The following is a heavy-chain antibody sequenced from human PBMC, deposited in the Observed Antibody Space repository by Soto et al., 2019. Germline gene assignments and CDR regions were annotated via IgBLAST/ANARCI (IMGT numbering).Heavy chain of an antibody. Sequence: EVQLLESGGGLVQPGGSLRLSCVASGFSFSSYAMVWVRQAPGKGLEGVSVISARGGSSYLADTVKGRVTISRDNSKNRLSLEMNSLRAEDTAIYFCAKGSIEYSASVDNWGQGTLVLVSS. CDR2: ISARGGSS. CDR1: GFSFSSYA. V-gene: IGHV3-23*01. CDR3: AKGSIEYSASVDN. D-gene: IGHD5-12*01. J-gene: IGHJ4*02.